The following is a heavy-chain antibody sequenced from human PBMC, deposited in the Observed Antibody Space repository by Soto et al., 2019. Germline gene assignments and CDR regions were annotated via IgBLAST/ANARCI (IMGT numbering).Heavy chain of an antibody. D-gene: IGHD3-10*01. Sequence: QITLKESGPTLVKPTQTLTLTCTFSGFSLSTSGVGVGWIRQPPGKALEWLALIYWDDDKRYSPSLKSRLTTTKDTSKNQVVLTMTNMAPVDTATYYCALTYYGSGSYYNVRWFDPWGQGTLVTVSS. CDR2: IYWDDDK. CDR3: ALTYYGSGSYYNVRWFDP. V-gene: IGHV2-5*02. J-gene: IGHJ5*02. CDR1: GFSLSTSGVG.